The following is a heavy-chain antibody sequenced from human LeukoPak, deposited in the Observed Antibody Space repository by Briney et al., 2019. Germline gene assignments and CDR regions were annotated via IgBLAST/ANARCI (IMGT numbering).Heavy chain of an antibody. CDR3: AREGLPDAFDI. D-gene: IGHD5-12*01. CDR1: GGSFSGYY. Sequence: SETLSLTCAVYGGSFSGYYWSWIRQPPGKGLEWIGEINHSGSTNYNPSLKSRVTISVDTSKNQFSLKLSSVTAADTAVYYCAREGLPDAFDIWGQGTMVTVSS. J-gene: IGHJ3*02. CDR2: INHSGST. V-gene: IGHV4-34*01.